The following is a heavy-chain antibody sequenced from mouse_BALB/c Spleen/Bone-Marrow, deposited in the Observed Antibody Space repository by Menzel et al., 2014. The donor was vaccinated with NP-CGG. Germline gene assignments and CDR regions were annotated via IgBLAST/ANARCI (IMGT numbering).Heavy chain of an antibody. CDR3: ARSRDYGSSYYAMDY. V-gene: IGHV14-3*02. CDR1: GFNIKDTY. J-gene: IGHJ4*01. D-gene: IGHD1-1*01. CDR2: TDPANGNT. Sequence: EVQLQQSGAELVKPGASVKLSCTASGFNIKDTYMHWVKQRPEQGLEWIGRTDPANGNTKYDPKFQGKATITADTSSNTADLQLSSLTSEDTAVYYCARSRDYGSSYYAMDYWGQGTSVTVSS.